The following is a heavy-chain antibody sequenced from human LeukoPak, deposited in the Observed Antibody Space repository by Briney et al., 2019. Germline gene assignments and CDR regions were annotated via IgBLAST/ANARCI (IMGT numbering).Heavy chain of an antibody. CDR3: ARVRTRFGESDYFDY. Sequence: SETLSLTCTVSGGSISSSSYYWGWIRQPPGKGLEWIGYIYYSGSTNYNPSLKSRVTISVDTSKNQFSLKLSSVTAADTAVYYCARVRTRFGESDYFDYWGQGTLVTVSS. CDR1: GGSISSSSYY. D-gene: IGHD3-10*01. V-gene: IGHV4-61*05. CDR2: IYYSGST. J-gene: IGHJ4*02.